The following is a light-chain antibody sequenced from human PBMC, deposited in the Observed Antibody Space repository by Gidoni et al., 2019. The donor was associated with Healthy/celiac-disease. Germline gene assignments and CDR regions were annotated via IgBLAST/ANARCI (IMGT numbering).Light chain of an antibody. CDR1: KLGDKY. V-gene: IGLV3-1*01. Sequence: SYELTLPPSVSVSPGQTASITCSGDKLGDKYACWYQQKPGQSPVLVIYQDSQRPSGIPERFSGSNSGNTATLTISGTQAMDEADYYCQAWDSSTVVFGGGTKLTVL. CDR2: QDS. J-gene: IGLJ3*02. CDR3: QAWDSSTVV.